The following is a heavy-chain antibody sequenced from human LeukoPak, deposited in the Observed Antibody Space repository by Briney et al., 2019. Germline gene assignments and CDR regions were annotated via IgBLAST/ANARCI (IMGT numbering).Heavy chain of an antibody. Sequence: QPGGSLRLSCAASGFTFSSYGMHWVRQAPGKGLEWVAVIWYDGSNKYYADSVKGRFTISRDNSKNTLYLQMNSLRAEDTAVYYCAKRVATILRANYYYYMDVWGKGTTVTVSS. J-gene: IGHJ6*03. CDR3: AKRVATILRANYYYYMDV. CDR1: GFTFSSYG. V-gene: IGHV3-33*06. CDR2: IWYDGSNK. D-gene: IGHD5-12*01.